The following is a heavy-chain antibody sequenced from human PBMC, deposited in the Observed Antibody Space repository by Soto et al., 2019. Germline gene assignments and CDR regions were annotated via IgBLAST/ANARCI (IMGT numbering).Heavy chain of an antibody. CDR3: ARGVPPSIAARPTYYYGMDV. CDR2: IIPIFGTA. J-gene: IGHJ6*02. CDR1: GGTFSSYA. D-gene: IGHD6-6*01. Sequence: QVQLVQSGAEVKKPGSSVKVSCKASGGTFSSYAISWVRQAPGQGLEWMGGIIPIFGTANYAQKFQGRVTITADKSTSTAYMELSSLRSEDTAVYYCARGVPPSIAARPTYYYGMDVWGQGTTVTVSS. V-gene: IGHV1-69*06.